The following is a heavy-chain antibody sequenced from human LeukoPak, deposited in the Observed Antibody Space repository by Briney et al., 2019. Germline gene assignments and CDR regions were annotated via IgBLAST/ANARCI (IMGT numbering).Heavy chain of an antibody. CDR3: ARPPFTQRGMDV. D-gene: IGHD3-3*02. CDR1: GFTFSSYS. J-gene: IGHJ6*02. V-gene: IGHV3-48*02. Sequence: PGGSLRLSCAASGFTFSSYSMSWVRQAPGNGLEWVSYISSSSSTIYYADSVKGRFTISRDNAKNSLYLQMNSLRDEDTAVYYCARPPFTQRGMDVWGQGTTVTVSS. CDR2: ISSSSSTI.